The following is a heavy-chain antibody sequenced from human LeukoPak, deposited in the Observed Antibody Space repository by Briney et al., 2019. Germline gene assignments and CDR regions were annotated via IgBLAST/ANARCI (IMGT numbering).Heavy chain of an antibody. D-gene: IGHD1-1*01. CDR1: GGSISSYY. V-gene: IGHV4-4*07. Sequence: SETQSLTCTVSGGSISSYYWSWIRQPAGKGLEWIGRIYTSGSTNYNPSLKSRVTMSVDTSKNQFSLKLSSVTAADTAVYYCARSPALTRAGNAFDIWGQGTMVTVSS. CDR3: ARSPALTRAGNAFDI. J-gene: IGHJ3*02. CDR2: IYTSGST.